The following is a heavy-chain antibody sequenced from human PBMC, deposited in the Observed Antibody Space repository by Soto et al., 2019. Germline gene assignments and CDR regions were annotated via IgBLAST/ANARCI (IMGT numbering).Heavy chain of an antibody. CDR1: GCSISSSSYY. CDR3: ARLGCSGGSCYIYFDY. CDR2: IYYSGST. J-gene: IGHJ4*02. V-gene: IGHV4-39*01. Sequence: SETLSLTCIVSGCSISSSSYYWGWIRQPPGQGLEWIGSIYYSGSTYYNPSLKSRVTISVDTSKNQFSLKLSSVTAADTAVYYCARLGCSGGSCYIYFDYWGQGTLVTVS. D-gene: IGHD2-15*01.